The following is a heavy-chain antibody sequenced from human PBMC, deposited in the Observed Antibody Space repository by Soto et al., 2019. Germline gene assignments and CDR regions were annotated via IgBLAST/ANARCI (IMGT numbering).Heavy chain of an antibody. V-gene: IGHV1-18*04. CDR3: ARSHNYFDF. J-gene: IGHJ4*02. CDR1: CYTFTSCG. Sequence: ASVKVSCKASCYTFTSCGISWVRQAPGQGLEWMGWISGDNANRNYAQNLQGRVTMSTDTSTNTVHMELRSLRSDDTAVYYCARSHNYFDFWGQGTLVTVSS. CDR2: ISGDNANR.